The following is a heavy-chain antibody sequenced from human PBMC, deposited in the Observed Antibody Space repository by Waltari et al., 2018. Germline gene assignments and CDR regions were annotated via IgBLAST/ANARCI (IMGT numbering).Heavy chain of an antibody. J-gene: IGHJ6*03. CDR2: INHSGST. Sequence: QVQLQQWGAGLLKPSETLSLTCAVYGGSFSGYYWSWIRQPPGKGLEWSGEINHSGSTNYNPSLKSRVTISVDTSKNQFSLKLSSVTAADTAVYYCAVNYYYYYYMDVWGKGTTVTISS. CDR1: GGSFSGYY. V-gene: IGHV4-34*01. CDR3: AVNYYYYYYMDV.